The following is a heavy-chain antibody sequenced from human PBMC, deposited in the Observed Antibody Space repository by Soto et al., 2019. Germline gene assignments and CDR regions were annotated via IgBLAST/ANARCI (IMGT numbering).Heavy chain of an antibody. CDR3: ARGRYGSGTYHLFDN. J-gene: IGHJ4*01. V-gene: IGHV1-69*13. Sequence: SVKVYCKASGGTFSNYAISWVRQAPGQGLEWMGGTNPMFGTANYAQKFQGRVTITADEPTSTATMELSSLRSDDTAVYYCARGRYGSGTYHLFDNWGQGTLVTVSS. CDR1: GGTFSNYA. CDR2: TNPMFGTA. D-gene: IGHD3-10*01.